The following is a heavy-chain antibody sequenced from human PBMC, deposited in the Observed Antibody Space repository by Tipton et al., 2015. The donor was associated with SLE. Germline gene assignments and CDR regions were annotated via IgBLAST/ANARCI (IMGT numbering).Heavy chain of an antibody. CDR3: ASLYFWGGYWGFQY. J-gene: IGHJ1*01. Sequence: TLSLTCTVSGGSINSYYWNWIRQSPGKGLEWIGYFHHSGSTNYNPSLKSRVTISVDTSKNQFSLKLTSMTAADTAVYYCASLYFWGGYWGFQYWGPGTLVTVSS. CDR1: GGSINSYY. CDR2: FHHSGST. D-gene: IGHD3-3*01. V-gene: IGHV4-59*08.